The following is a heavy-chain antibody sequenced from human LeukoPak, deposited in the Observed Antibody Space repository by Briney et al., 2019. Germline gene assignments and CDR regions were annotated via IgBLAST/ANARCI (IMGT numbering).Heavy chain of an antibody. D-gene: IGHD3-22*01. J-gene: IGHJ3*02. CDR1: GGSFSGYY. Sequence: SETLSLTCAVYGGSFSGYYWRWIRQPPGKGLEWIGEINHSGSTNYNPSLKSRVTISVDTSKNQFSLKLSSVTAADTAVYYCARAHEGDSSGYSSLSAAFDIWGQGTMVTVSS. CDR3: ARAHEGDSSGYSSLSAAFDI. V-gene: IGHV4-34*01. CDR2: INHSGST.